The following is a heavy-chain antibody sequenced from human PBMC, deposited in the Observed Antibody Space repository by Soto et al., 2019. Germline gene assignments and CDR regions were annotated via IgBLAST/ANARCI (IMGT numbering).Heavy chain of an antibody. Sequence: GXSLRLSCEVSGFSVTANYMSWVRQAPGXXVXWXXXPYXXGTXSXXXXLKXXXXXXXDIPKNKLYLQMKRMRAEDTAVYYCHGYGYWGQGTLVTVYS. CDR2: PYXXGTX. CDR1: GFSVTANY. D-gene: IGHD5-12*01. J-gene: IGHJ4*02. V-gene: IGHV3-53*01. CDR3: HGYGY.